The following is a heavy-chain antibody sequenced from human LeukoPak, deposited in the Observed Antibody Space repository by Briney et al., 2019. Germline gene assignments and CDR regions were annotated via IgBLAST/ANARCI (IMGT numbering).Heavy chain of an antibody. CDR2: INHRGST. V-gene: IGHV4-34*01. CDR1: GGSFSGYF. CDR3: ARGSIYYGDSSAYFDY. Sequence: SETLSLTCSVYGGSFSGYFWTYIRQPPGKGLEWIGEINHRGSTSYNPSLKSRVTISSDTSKNQFSLRLTSVTAADTAVYYCARGSIYYGDSSAYFDYWGQGSLVTASS. D-gene: IGHD3-22*01. J-gene: IGHJ4*02.